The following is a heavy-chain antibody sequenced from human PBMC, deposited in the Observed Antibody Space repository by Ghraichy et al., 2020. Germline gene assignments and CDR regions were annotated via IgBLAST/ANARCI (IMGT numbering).Heavy chain of an antibody. CDR1: GGSISSYY. D-gene: IGHD6-19*01. Sequence: SQTLSLTCTVSGGSISSYYWSWIRQPAGKGLEWIGRIYTSGSTNYNPSLKSRVTMSVDTSKNQFSLKLSSVTAADTAVYYCARELPRLAVAGGGHDYWGQGTLVTVSS. CDR2: IYTSGST. V-gene: IGHV4-4*07. J-gene: IGHJ4*02. CDR3: ARELPRLAVAGGGHDY.